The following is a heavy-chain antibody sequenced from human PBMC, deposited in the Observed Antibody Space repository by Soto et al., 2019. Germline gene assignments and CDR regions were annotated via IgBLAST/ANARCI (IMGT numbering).Heavy chain of an antibody. CDR3: ARVPRGSGSYYMYWFDP. V-gene: IGHV4-30-4*01. D-gene: IGHD3-10*01. Sequence: SETLSLTCTFSGGSISSGDYYWSWIRQPPGKGLEWIGYIYYSGSTYYNPSLKSRVTISVDTSKNQFSLKLSSVTAADTAVYYCARVPRGSGSYYMYWFDPWGQGTLVTVSS. CDR1: GGSISSGDYY. J-gene: IGHJ5*02. CDR2: IYYSGST.